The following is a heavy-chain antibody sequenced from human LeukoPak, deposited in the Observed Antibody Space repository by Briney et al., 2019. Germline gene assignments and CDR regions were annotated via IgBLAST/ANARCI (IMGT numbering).Heavy chain of an antibody. CDR3: ARDLFRGTHHEDF. V-gene: IGHV3-7*01. CDR1: GFTLSSYW. D-gene: IGHD3-16*01. J-gene: IGHJ4*02. CDR2: IKFDGSAT. Sequence: GGSLRLSCVASGFTLSSYWMSWVRQAPGKGLEWVANIKFDGSATYYVDSVKGRFTISRDDAKNSLYLQMNSLRGEDTAVYYCARDLFRGTHHEDFWGQGTLVIVSS.